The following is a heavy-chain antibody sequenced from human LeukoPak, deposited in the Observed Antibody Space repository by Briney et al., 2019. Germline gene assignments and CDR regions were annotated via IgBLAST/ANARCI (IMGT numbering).Heavy chain of an antibody. CDR1: GGTFSSYA. CDR2: IIPIFGTA. J-gene: IGHJ5*02. V-gene: IGHV1-69*05. Sequence: SVKVSCKASGGTFSSYAISWVRQAPGQGLEWMGGIIPIFGTANYAQKFQGRVTITTDESTSTAYMELSSLRSGDTAVYYCARDNYPTRVYDTSRWFDPWGQGTLVTVSS. CDR3: ARDNYPTRVYDTSRWFDP. D-gene: IGHD2-8*01.